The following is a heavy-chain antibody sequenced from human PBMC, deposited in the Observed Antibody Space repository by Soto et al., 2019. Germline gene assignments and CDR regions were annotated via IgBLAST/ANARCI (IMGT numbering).Heavy chain of an antibody. Sequence: QVQLEQSGAEVKKAGSSVKVSCKAFGGSVNSHAISWVRQAPGQGLEWMGGIIPMFGTPTYAQRFQAGVTISADESTSTVYWDLSSLRSEDTAMYYCARSRNVAEFNDYGGNYHGFDIWGQGTMVTVSS. D-gene: IGHD4-17*01. CDR1: GGSVNSHA. CDR2: IIPMFGTP. J-gene: IGHJ3*02. V-gene: IGHV1-69*01. CDR3: ARSRNVAEFNDYGGNYHGFDI.